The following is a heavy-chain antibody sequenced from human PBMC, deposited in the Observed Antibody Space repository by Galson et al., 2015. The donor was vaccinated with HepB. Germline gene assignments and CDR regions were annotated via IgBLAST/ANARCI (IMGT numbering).Heavy chain of an antibody. Sequence: SLRLSCAASGFTFSSYAMHWVRQAPGKGLEWVAVISYDGSNKYYADSVKGRFTISRDNSKNTLYLQMNSLRAEDTAVYYCAREEVPAMDVWGQGTTVTVPS. J-gene: IGHJ6*02. D-gene: IGHD2-2*01. V-gene: IGHV3-30-3*01. CDR3: AREEVPAMDV. CDR2: ISYDGSNK. CDR1: GFTFSSYA.